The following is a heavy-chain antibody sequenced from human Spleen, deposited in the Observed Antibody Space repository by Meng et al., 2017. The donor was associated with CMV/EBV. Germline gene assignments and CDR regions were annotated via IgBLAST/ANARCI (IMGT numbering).Heavy chain of an antibody. V-gene: IGHV4-34*01. Sequence: CAVYGGSFSGYYWSWIRQPPGKGLEWIGEINHSGSTNYNPSLKSRVTISVDTSKNQFSLKLSSATAADTAVYYCARADSSSWRSFDYWGQGTLVTVSS. CDR2: INHSGST. CDR3: ARADSSSWRSFDY. CDR1: GGSFSGYY. J-gene: IGHJ4*02. D-gene: IGHD6-13*01.